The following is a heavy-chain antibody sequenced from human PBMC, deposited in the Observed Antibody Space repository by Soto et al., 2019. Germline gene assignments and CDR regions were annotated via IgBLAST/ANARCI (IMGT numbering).Heavy chain of an antibody. D-gene: IGHD3-10*01. Sequence: QVQLVQSGAEVKKAGASVKVSCKASGYTFASYGISWVRQAPGQGLEWMGWISGYNGDTNYAQKLQDRVTMTTDTSTCTVYMELRSLRSYDTAVYYCARGGRGVTLYFDYWGQGTLVTASS. J-gene: IGHJ4*02. CDR1: GYTFASYG. CDR2: ISGYNGDT. CDR3: ARGGRGVTLYFDY. V-gene: IGHV1-18*01.